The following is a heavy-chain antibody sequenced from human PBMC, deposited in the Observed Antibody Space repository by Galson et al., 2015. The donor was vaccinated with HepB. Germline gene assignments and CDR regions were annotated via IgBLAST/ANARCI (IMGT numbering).Heavy chain of an antibody. J-gene: IGHJ4*02. Sequence: SLRLSCAASGYTFTSYSMNWVRQAPGKGLEWVSSISSSSSYIYYADSVKGRFTISRDNSKNSLYLQMNSLRAEDTAVYYCASQPLWYWGQGTLVTVSS. D-gene: IGHD1-14*01. V-gene: IGHV3-21*01. CDR1: GYTFTSYS. CDR3: ASQPLWY. CDR2: ISSSSSYI.